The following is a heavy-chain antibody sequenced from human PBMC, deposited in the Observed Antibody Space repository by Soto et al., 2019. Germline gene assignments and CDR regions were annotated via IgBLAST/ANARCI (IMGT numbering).Heavy chain of an antibody. D-gene: IGHD5-12*01. CDR3: ARYSGYEGLRFDP. CDR1: GGSISGYY. J-gene: IGHJ5*02. V-gene: IGHV4-59*08. Sequence: ASETLSLTCTVSGGSISGYYWSWIRQPPGKGLEWIGYIYYSGSTYYNPSLKSRVTISVDTSKNQFSLKLSSVTAADTAVYYCARYSGYEGLRFDPWGQGTLVTVSS. CDR2: IYYSGST.